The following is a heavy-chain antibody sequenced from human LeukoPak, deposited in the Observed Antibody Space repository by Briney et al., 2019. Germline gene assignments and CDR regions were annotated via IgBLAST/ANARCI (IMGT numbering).Heavy chain of an antibody. J-gene: IGHJ2*01. Sequence: GASVKVSCKASGYTFTSYDINWVRQATGQGLEWMGWMNPNSGNTSYAQKFRGRVTMTRDTSTSTVYMELSSLRSEDTAVYYCARDSRRSWYFDLWGRGTLVTVSS. CDR1: GYTFTSYD. CDR3: ARDSRRSWYFDL. CDR2: MNPNSGNT. V-gene: IGHV1-8*02.